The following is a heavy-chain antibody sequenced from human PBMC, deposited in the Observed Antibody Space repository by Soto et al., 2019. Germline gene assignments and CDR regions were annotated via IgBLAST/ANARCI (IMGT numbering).Heavy chain of an antibody. V-gene: IGHV3-21*01. CDR2: ISNSGDYM. CDR1: GFTFSSYS. CDR3: TRGGGFGEFFY. J-gene: IGHJ4*02. D-gene: IGHD3-10*01. Sequence: EVQLVESGGGLVKPGGSLRLSCVASGFTFSSYSINWVRQAPGKGLEWVSFISNSGDYMYYADSLKGRFTISRDNAKNSLYLQMNSLRAEDTAVYYCTRGGGFGEFFYWGQGTLVTVSS.